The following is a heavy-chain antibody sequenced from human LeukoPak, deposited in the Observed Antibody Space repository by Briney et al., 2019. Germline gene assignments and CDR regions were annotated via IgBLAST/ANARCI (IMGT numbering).Heavy chain of an antibody. J-gene: IGHJ4*02. CDR1: GYSISSGYY. CDR2: IYHSGST. CDR3: ARQHYGYSDANHFDY. Sequence: PSETLSLTCTVSGYSISSGYYWGWIRQPPGKGLEWIGSIYHSGSTYYNPSLKSRVTISVDTSKNQFSLKLSSVTAADTAVYYCARQHYGYSDANHFDYWGQGTLVTVSS. V-gene: IGHV4-38-2*02. D-gene: IGHD5-18*01.